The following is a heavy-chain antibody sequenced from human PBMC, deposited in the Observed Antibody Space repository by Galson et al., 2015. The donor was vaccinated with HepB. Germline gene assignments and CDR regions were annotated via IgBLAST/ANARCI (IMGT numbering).Heavy chain of an antibody. V-gene: IGHV3-30*04. CDR3: ARDLVKGAPDYLDY. Sequence: SLRLSCAASGFTFSYYAMHWVRQAPGKGLEWLAVISYDGKVKYHADSVKGRFTISRDRSENTPYLQADSLRVEDTAVYYCARDLVKGAPDYLDYWGQGTQVAVSP. CDR1: GFTFSYYA. J-gene: IGHJ4*02. D-gene: IGHD2-2*01. CDR2: ISYDGKVK.